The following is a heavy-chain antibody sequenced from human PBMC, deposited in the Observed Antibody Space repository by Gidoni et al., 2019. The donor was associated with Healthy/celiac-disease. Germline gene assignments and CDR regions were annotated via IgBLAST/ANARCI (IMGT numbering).Heavy chain of an antibody. J-gene: IGHJ4*02. D-gene: IGHD3-22*01. V-gene: IGHV4-61*02. CDR1: GGSIRSGSYY. CDR2: IYTSGST. Sequence: QVQLQESGPGLVKPSQTLSLTCTVSGGSIRSGSYYWSWIRQPAGKGLEWIGRIYTSGSTNYNPSLKSRVTISVDTSKNQFSLKLSSVTAADTAVYYCARGGYYYDSSGYIFDYWGQGTLVTVSS. CDR3: ARGGYYYDSSGYIFDY.